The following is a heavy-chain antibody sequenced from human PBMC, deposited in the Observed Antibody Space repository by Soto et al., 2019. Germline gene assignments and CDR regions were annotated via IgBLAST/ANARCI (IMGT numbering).Heavy chain of an antibody. V-gene: IGHV4-59*08. J-gene: IGHJ4*02. CDR3: ARYCDISGTNYLDY. Sequence: SETLSLTCTVSGGSISSYYWSWIRQPPGKGLEWIGYIFYSGSTSYNPSLQSRVTISVDTSKNQLSLKLSSVTAADTAVYYCARYCDISGTNYLDYRGQGTQVTVSS. CDR1: GGSISSYY. D-gene: IGHD3-22*01. CDR2: IFYSGST.